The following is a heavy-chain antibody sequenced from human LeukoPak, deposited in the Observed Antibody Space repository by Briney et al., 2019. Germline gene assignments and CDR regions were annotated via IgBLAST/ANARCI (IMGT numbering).Heavy chain of an antibody. CDR2: IFPSGGEI. CDR3: ATYRQVLLPFES. Sequence: GGSLRLSCAASGFIFSTFAMIWVRQPPGKGLEWVSSIFPSGGEIHYADSVRGRFTISRDNSKSTLSLQMNSLRAEDTAIYYCATYRQVLLPFESWGQGTLVTVSS. V-gene: IGHV3-23*01. CDR1: GFIFSTFA. J-gene: IGHJ4*02. D-gene: IGHD2-8*02.